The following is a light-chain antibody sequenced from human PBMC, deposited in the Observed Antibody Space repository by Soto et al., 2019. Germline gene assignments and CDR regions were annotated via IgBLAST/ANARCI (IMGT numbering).Light chain of an antibody. CDR2: DAS. Sequence: DIQMTQSPSSLSASVGDRVTITCRASQSISSYLNWYQQKPGKAPKVLIYDASNLQSGVPSRFSGSKSGTDFTLTISSLQPEDFATYYCQQSYSTPLTFGGGTKVEIE. CDR1: QSISSY. J-gene: IGKJ4*01. V-gene: IGKV1-39*01. CDR3: QQSYSTPLT.